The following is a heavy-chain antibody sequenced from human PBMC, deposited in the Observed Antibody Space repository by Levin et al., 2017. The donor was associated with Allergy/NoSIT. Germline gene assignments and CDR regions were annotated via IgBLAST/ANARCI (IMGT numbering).Heavy chain of an antibody. CDR3: AKGQWELLSWLFDY. Sequence: GESLKISCAASGFTFSSYGMHWVRQAPGKGLEWVAVISYDGSNKYYADSVKGRFTISRDNSKNTLYLQMNSLRAEDTAVYYCAKGQWELLSWLFDYWGQGTLVTVSS. CDR1: GFTFSSYG. J-gene: IGHJ4*02. V-gene: IGHV3-30*18. CDR2: ISYDGSNK. D-gene: IGHD1-26*01.